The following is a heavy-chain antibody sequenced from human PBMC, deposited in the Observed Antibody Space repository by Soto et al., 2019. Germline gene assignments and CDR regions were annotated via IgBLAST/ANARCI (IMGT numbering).Heavy chain of an antibody. CDR3: ARGPLITMVRGAITHYNWFDP. CDR2: INHSGST. Sequence: SETLSLTCAVYGGSFSGYYWTWIRQPPGTGLEWIGEINHSGSTNYNPSLKSRVTISVDTSKNQFSLKLTSVTAADTAVYYCARGPLITMVRGAITHYNWFDPWGQGTLVTVSS. CDR1: GGSFSGYY. V-gene: IGHV4-34*01. D-gene: IGHD3-10*01. J-gene: IGHJ5*02.